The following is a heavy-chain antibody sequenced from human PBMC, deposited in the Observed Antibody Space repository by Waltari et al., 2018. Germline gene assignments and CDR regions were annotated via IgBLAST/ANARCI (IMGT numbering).Heavy chain of an antibody. J-gene: IGHJ3*02. D-gene: IGHD6-19*01. V-gene: IGHV3-64D*06. CDR2: LSSNGATP. Sequence: EVQLVESGGGLVQPGGSLRLSCSASGFTFRCYALHWVRQAPGKRLEYVSALSSNGATPYYADSVKGRFTISRDNAKNTLYLQMSSLRPEDTAVYYCVKAAVGTYAFDIWGQGTAVTVSS. CDR3: VKAAVGTYAFDI. CDR1: GFTFRCYA.